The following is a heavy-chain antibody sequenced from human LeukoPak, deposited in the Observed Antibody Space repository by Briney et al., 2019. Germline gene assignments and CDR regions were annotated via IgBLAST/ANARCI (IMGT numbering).Heavy chain of an antibody. V-gene: IGHV3-23*01. D-gene: IGHD6-19*01. Sequence: PGGSLRLSCAASGFTFSSFAISWVRQAPGKGLEWVSVISDNGGKTYYPASVKGRFTVSRDNSKSILYLQMNSLRVEDTAVYYCTKALFGSGWYDHWGQGTLVTVSS. J-gene: IGHJ5*02. CDR3: TKALFGSGWYDH. CDR1: GFTFSSFA. CDR2: ISDNGGKT.